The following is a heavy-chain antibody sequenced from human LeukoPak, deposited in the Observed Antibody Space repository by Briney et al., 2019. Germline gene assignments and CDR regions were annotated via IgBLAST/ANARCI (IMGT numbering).Heavy chain of an antibody. CDR3: AREGDDFWSGYV. D-gene: IGHD3-3*01. CDR2: IYSGGST. Sequence: GGSLRLSCAASGFTVSSNYMSWVRQAPGKGLEWVSVIYSGGSTYYADSVKGRFTISRDNSKNTLYLQMNSLRAEDTAVYYCAREGDDFWSGYVWGKGTTVTVSS. J-gene: IGHJ6*04. CDR1: GFTVSSNY. V-gene: IGHV3-66*02.